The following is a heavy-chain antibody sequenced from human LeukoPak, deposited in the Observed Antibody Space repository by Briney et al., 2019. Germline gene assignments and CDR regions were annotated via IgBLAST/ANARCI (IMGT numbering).Heavy chain of an antibody. D-gene: IGHD4-11*01. J-gene: IGHJ5*02. CDR2: INPNSGGT. CDR1: GYTFTGYY. Sequence: GASVKVSCKASGYTFTGYYMHWVRHAPGQGLEWMGWINPNSGGTNYAQKFQGRVTMTRDTSISTAYMELSRLRSDDTAVYYCARVVTVTNVRWFDPWGQGTLVTVSS. CDR3: ARVVTVTNVRWFDP. V-gene: IGHV1-2*02.